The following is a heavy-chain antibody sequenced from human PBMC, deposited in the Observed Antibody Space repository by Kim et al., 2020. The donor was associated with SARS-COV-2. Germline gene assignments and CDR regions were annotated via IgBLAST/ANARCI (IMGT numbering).Heavy chain of an antibody. Sequence: ASVKVSCKASGYTFTAYYIYWLRQAPGQGLEWLGWINSKSGYTVYAQKYQDRVTMTTETSVTTTYMELDSLSFDDTAVYYCARADPLGSGFPFYYFDHWGQGTLVTVSS. J-gene: IGHJ4*02. V-gene: IGHV1-2*02. CDR3: ARADPLGSGFPFYYFDH. D-gene: IGHD6-25*01. CDR1: GYTFTAYY. CDR2: INSKSGYT.